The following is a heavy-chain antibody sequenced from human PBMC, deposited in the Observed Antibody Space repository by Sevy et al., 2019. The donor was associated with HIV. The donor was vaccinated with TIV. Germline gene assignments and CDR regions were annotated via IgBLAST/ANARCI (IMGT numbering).Heavy chain of an antibody. CDR3: ATGTTLFDY. CDR1: GGFIRASSYY. CDR2: IYSTGNS. V-gene: IGHV4-39*02. J-gene: IGHJ4*02. D-gene: IGHD1-7*01. Sequence: SETLSLTCTVSGGFIRASSYYWGWIRQPPGKGLEWIASIYSTGNSYYNPSLKSRLSISLDTSRNHYSLRLTYVTAADTAVYFCATGTTLFDYWGQGTLVTVSS.